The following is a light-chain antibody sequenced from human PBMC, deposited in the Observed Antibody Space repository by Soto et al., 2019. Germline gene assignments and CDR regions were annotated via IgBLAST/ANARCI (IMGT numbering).Light chain of an antibody. Sequence: EIVLTQTQDTLSLSPGERATLSRRASQRISSYLAWYQQKPGQAPRLLLYDASNRATGIPARFSGSGSGTDFTLTISSLEPEDFAVYYCQQRSNWPLTFGGGTKVDIK. J-gene: IGKJ4*01. CDR3: QQRSNWPLT. V-gene: IGKV3-11*01. CDR1: QRISSY. CDR2: DAS.